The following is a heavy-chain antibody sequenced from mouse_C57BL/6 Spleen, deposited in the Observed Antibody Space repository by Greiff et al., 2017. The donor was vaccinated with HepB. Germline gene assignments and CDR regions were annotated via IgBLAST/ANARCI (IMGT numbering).Heavy chain of an antibody. D-gene: IGHD3-2*02. CDR1: GYTFTSYG. CDR3: ARAQTAQATGFAY. J-gene: IGHJ3*01. CDR2: IYPRSGNT. V-gene: IGHV1-81*01. Sequence: ESGAELARPGASVKLSCKASGYTFTSYGISWVKQRTGQGLEWIGEIYPRSGNTYYNEKFKGKATLTADKSSSTAYMELRSLTSEDSAVYFCARAQTAQATGFAYWGQGTLVTVSA.